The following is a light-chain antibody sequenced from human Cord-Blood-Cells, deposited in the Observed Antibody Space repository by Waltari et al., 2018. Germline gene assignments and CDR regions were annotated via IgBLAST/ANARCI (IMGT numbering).Light chain of an antibody. CDR3: QQRSNWPPLT. V-gene: IGKV3-11*01. Sequence: EIVLTQSPATLSFSPGERATLSCRASQIVSSYLAWYQQKPRQGPRHLIYDASNRATGIPARFSGSGSGTDFNLTISSLEPEDFAVYYCQQRSNWPPLTFGGGTKVEIK. CDR1: QIVSSY. CDR2: DAS. J-gene: IGKJ4*01.